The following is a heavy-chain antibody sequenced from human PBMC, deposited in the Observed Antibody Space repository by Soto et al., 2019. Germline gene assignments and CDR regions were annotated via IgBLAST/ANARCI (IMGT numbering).Heavy chain of an antibody. J-gene: IGHJ4*02. V-gene: IGHV4-59*01. CDR1: GGSISSYY. D-gene: IGHD3-3*01. CDR3: ARVFWGGYSPYYFDY. CDR2: IYYSGST. Sequence: PSETLSLTCTVSGGSISSYYWSWIRQPPGKGLEWIGYIYYSGSTNYNPSLKSRVTISVATSKNQFSLKLSSVTAADTAVYYCARVFWGGYSPYYFDYWGRGTLVTVSS.